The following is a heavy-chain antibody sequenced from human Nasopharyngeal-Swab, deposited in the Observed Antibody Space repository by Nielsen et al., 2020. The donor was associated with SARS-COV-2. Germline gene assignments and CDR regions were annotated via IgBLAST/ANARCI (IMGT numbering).Heavy chain of an antibody. Sequence: SETLSLTCAISGDSVSSNSAAWNWIRQSPSRGLEWLGRTYYRSKWYNDCAVSVKSRITINPDTSKNQFSLQLNSVTPEDTAVYYCAREGRYCSGGSCKDYYYYYMDVWGKGTTVTVSS. V-gene: IGHV6-1*01. CDR1: GDSVSSNSAA. D-gene: IGHD2-15*01. CDR3: AREGRYCSGGSCKDYYYYYMDV. CDR2: TYYRSKWYN. J-gene: IGHJ6*03.